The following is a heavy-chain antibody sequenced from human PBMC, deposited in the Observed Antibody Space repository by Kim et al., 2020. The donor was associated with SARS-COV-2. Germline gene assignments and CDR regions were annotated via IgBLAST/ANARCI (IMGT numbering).Heavy chain of an antibody. Sequence: SETLSLTCTVSGGSISSGGYYWSWIRQHPGKGLEWIGYIYYSGSTYYNPSLKSRVTISVDTSKNQFSLKLISVTAADTAVYYCARRDSSGSLFDYWGQGTLVTVSS. J-gene: IGHJ4*02. D-gene: IGHD3-22*01. V-gene: IGHV4-31*03. CDR2: IYYSGST. CDR1: GGSISSGGYY. CDR3: ARRDSSGSLFDY.